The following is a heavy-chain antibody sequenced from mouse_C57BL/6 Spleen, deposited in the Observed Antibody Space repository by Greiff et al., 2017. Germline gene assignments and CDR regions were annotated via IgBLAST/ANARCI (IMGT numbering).Heavy chain of an antibody. CDR1: GYTFTDYE. CDR3: TRERDYYGSSPYYFDY. D-gene: IGHD1-1*01. Sequence: VQLQQSGAELVRPGASVTLSCKASGYTFTDYEMHWVKQTPVHGLEWIGAIDPETGGTAYNQKFKGKAILTADKSSSTAYMELRSLTAEDAAVYYCTRERDYYGSSPYYFDYWGQGTTLTVSS. V-gene: IGHV1-15*01. CDR2: IDPETGGT. J-gene: IGHJ2*01.